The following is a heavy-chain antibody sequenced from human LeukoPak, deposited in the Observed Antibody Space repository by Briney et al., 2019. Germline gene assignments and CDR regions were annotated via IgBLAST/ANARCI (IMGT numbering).Heavy chain of an antibody. CDR3: ARDRVYSSSWHYYYYYYKDV. CDR2: ITSSGSYI. Sequence: GGSLRLSCAASAFSFSNYNMNWVRQAPGKGLEWVSSITSSGSYIYYADSVKGRFTISRDNAKNSLYLQMNSLRAEDTAVYYCARDRVYSSSWHYYYYYYKDVWGKGTTVTVSS. V-gene: IGHV3-21*01. J-gene: IGHJ6*03. D-gene: IGHD6-13*01. CDR1: AFSFSNYN.